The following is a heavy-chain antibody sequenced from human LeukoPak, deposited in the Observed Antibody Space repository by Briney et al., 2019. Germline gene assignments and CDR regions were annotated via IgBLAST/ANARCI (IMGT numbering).Heavy chain of an antibody. CDR3: ARGLLQYCSGGSCCSDYYYMDV. Sequence: SVKVSCKASGGTFSSYAISWVRQAPGQGLEWMGGIIPIFGTANYAQKFQGRVTITADESTSTAYMELSSLRSEDTAVYYCARGLLQYCSGGSCCSDYYYMDVWGKGTTVTVSS. V-gene: IGHV1-69*13. CDR1: GGTFSSYA. D-gene: IGHD2-15*01. CDR2: IIPIFGTA. J-gene: IGHJ6*03.